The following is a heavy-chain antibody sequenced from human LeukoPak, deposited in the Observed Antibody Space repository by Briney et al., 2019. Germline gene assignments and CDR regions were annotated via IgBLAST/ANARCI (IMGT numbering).Heavy chain of an antibody. J-gene: IGHJ5*02. D-gene: IGHD5-18*01. Sequence: PGGSLRLSCAASGFTFSSYCMSWVRQAPGKGLEWVANIKEDGSEKYYVDSVKGRFTISRDNAKNSLYLQMNSLRAEDTAVYYCARAPNRGYSYGTGAHNWFDPWGQGTLVTVSS. CDR2: IKEDGSEK. V-gene: IGHV3-7*05. CDR3: ARAPNRGYSYGTGAHNWFDP. CDR1: GFTFSSYC.